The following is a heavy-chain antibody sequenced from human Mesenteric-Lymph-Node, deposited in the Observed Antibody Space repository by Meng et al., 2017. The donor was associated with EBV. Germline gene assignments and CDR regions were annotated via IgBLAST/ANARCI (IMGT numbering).Heavy chain of an antibody. D-gene: IGHD6-13*01. V-gene: IGHV1-18*01. CDR2: ISAYNINT. J-gene: IGHJ4*02. Sequence: QVPLVEAGAEVEKPGASVKVSCKASGYTFSSYGITWVRQAPGQGLEWMGWISAYNINTNYAQKFQDRVTMTTDTSTSTAYMELRSLRSDDTAVYYCARDIAATNYWGQGTLVTVSS. CDR1: GYTFSSYG. CDR3: ARDIAATNY.